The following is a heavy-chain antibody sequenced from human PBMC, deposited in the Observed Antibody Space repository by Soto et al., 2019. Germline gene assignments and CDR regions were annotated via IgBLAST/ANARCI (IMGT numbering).Heavy chain of an antibody. V-gene: IGHV5-51*01. CDR2: IYPGDSDT. CDR1: GYSSTSYW. J-gene: IGHJ4*02. D-gene: IGHD2-21*01. Sequence: PFVPKKDSCRGSGYSSTSYWIGWVRQMPGKGLEWMGIIYPGDSDTRYSPSFQGQVTISADKSISTAYLQWSSLKASDTAMYYCARHEGEEHPSAFFDYWGQGTLVTVSS. CDR3: ARHEGEEHPSAFFDY.